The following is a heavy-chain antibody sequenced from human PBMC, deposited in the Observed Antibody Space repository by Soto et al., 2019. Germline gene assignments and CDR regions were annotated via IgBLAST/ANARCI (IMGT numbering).Heavy chain of an antibody. J-gene: IGHJ4*02. D-gene: IGHD3-10*01. CDR2: IYYSGST. CDR1: RHSIHSPIYS. V-gene: IGHV4-39*01. CDR3: ASLAAIYGSGSYYALDFDY. Sequence: SDPLSLTCSIIRHSIHSPIYSSESSCQPPGKGLEWIGSIYYSGSTYYNPSLKSRVTISVDTSKNQFSLKLSSVTAADTAVYYCASLAAIYGSGSYYALDFDYWGQG.